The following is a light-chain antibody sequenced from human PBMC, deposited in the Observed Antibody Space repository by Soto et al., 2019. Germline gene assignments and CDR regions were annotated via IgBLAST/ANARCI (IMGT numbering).Light chain of an antibody. CDR2: EVT. CDR1: SSDVGGYNY. J-gene: IGLJ2*01. CDR3: SSYAGSNNVV. V-gene: IGLV2-8*01. Sequence: QSVLSQPPSASGSPGQSVTISCTGTSSDVGGYNYVSWYQHHPGKAPKLMIYEVTKRPSGVPDRFSGSKSGNTASLTVSGLQAEDDSEYYCSSYAGSNNVVFGGGTKLTVL.